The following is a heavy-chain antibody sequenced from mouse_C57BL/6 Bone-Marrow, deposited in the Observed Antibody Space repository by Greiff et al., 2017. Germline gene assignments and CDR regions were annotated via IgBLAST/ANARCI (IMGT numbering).Heavy chain of an antibody. V-gene: IGHV3-6*01. CDR3: ARAGLGPAWFAY. Sequence: DVKLVESGPGLVKPSQSLSLTCSVTGYSITSGYYWNWIRQFPGNKLEWMGYISYDGSNNYNPSLKNRISITRDTSKNQFFLKLNSVTTEDTATYYCARAGLGPAWFAYWGQGTLVTVSA. CDR1: GYSITSGYY. J-gene: IGHJ3*01. D-gene: IGHD4-1*01. CDR2: ISYDGSN.